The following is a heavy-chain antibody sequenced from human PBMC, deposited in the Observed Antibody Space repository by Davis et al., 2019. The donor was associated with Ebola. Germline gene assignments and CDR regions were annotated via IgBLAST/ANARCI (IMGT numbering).Heavy chain of an antibody. V-gene: IGHV1-3*02. D-gene: IGHD3-3*01. Sequence: ASVKVSCKASGYTFTSYALHWVRQAPGQRLEWMGWSNAGNGNTKYSQEFQGRVTITRDTSASTAYMELSSLRSEDMAVYYCARGGYDFWSGSLDYWGQGTLVTVSS. CDR3: ARGGYDFWSGSLDY. CDR1: GYTFTSYA. CDR2: SNAGNGNT. J-gene: IGHJ4*02.